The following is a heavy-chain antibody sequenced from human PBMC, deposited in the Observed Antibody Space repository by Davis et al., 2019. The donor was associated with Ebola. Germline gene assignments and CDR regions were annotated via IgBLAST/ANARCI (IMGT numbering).Heavy chain of an antibody. CDR3: AKDTSNIWFDI. V-gene: IGHV3-23*01. Sequence: GESLKISCAASGFIFSSYVMSWVRQAPGKGLEWVSTLGTSADTYYADSVKGRFTISRDNSKNTLYLPMNGLRVEDTAIYYCAKDTSNIWFDIWGQGTMVTVSS. CDR1: GFIFSSYV. J-gene: IGHJ3*02. D-gene: IGHD1-26*01. CDR2: LGTSADT.